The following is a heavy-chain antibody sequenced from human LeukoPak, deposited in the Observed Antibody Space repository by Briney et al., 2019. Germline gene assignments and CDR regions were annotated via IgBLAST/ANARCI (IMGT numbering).Heavy chain of an antibody. V-gene: IGHV3-23*01. CDR2: ISGSGGST. J-gene: IGHJ5*02. D-gene: IGHD3-22*01. CDR1: GFTFSSYA. Sequence: GGSLRLSCAASGFTFSSYAMSWVRQAPGKGLEWVSAISGSGGSTHYADSVKGRFTISRDNSKNTLYLQMNSLRAEDTAVYYCARTSHYDTSGAYHVSWGLGTLVTVSS. CDR3: ARTSHYDTSGAYHVS.